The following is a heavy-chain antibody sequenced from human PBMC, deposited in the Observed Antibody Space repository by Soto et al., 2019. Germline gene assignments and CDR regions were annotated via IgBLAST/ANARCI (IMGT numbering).Heavy chain of an antibody. V-gene: IGHV3-73*02. D-gene: IGHD5-18*01. J-gene: IGHJ4*02. CDR2: IRSKVNTYAT. CDR3: TRRRDWTAMDPLDY. Sequence: EVQLVESGGGLVQPGGSLKLSCAASGFTLSDSAMHWVRQASGKGLEWVGRIRSKVNTYATAYAASVKGRFTISRDDSVNTTYLQMNSLKAEDMAVYYCTRRRDWTAMDPLDYWGQGTLVTVSS. CDR1: GFTLSDSA.